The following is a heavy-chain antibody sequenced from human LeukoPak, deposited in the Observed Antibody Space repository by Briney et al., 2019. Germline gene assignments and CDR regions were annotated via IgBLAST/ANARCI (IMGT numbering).Heavy chain of an antibody. Sequence: PGGSLRLSCAASGFTFSYYGMHWVRQAPGKGLEWVAIIWYDASNKYYANSVKGRFAISRDNSKNALYLQMNDLRDEDTAVYYCAKDQVPYSYGLFDYWGQGTLVTVSS. CDR2: IWYDASNK. CDR3: AKDQVPYSYGLFDY. J-gene: IGHJ4*02. V-gene: IGHV3-33*06. D-gene: IGHD5-18*01. CDR1: GFTFSYYG.